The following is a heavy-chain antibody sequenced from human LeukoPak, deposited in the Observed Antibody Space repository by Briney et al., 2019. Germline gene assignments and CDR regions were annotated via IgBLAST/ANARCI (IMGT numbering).Heavy chain of an antibody. V-gene: IGHV3-74*01. CDR3: ARDRWQLVRTVKYNWFDP. CDR1: GFTFSSYW. Sequence: GGSLRLSCAASGFTFSSYWMHWVRQAPGKGLVWVSRIENDGSSTSYADSVKGRFTISRDNAKNTLYLQMNSLRSEDTAVYYCARDRWQLVRTVKYNWFDPWGQGTLVTVSS. CDR2: IENDGSST. J-gene: IGHJ5*02. D-gene: IGHD6-6*01.